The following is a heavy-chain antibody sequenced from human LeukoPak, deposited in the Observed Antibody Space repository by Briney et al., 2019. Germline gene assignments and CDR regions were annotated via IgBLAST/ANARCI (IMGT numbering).Heavy chain of an antibody. D-gene: IGHD2-2*01. J-gene: IGHJ4*02. V-gene: IGHV1-69*01. CDR3: ARGYCSSTSCQPGLDY. Sequence: SVKVSCKASGGTFSSYAISWVRQAPGQGLEWMGGIIPIFGTANYAQKFQGRVTITADESTSTAYMELSSLRSEDTAVYYCARGYCSSTSCQPGLDYWGQGTLVTVSS. CDR2: IIPIFGTA. CDR1: GGTFSSYA.